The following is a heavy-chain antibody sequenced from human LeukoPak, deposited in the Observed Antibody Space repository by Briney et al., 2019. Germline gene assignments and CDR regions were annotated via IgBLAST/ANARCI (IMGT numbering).Heavy chain of an antibody. CDR2: IYHSGST. V-gene: IGHV4-30-2*01. CDR1: GGSISSGGYS. D-gene: IGHD4-17*01. J-gene: IGHJ4*02. CDR3: ARGWGYGDFLFDY. Sequence: SQTLSLTCAVSGGSISSGGYSWSWIRQPPGKGLEWIGYIYHSGSTCYNPSLKSRVTISVDRSKNQFSLKLSSVTAADTAVYYCARGWGYGDFLFDYWGQGTLVTVSS.